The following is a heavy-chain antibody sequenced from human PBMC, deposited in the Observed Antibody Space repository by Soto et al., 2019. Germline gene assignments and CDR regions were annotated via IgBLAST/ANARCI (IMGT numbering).Heavy chain of an antibody. CDR3: AKLQEFTTGITTTRYFDY. D-gene: IGHD3-10*01. Sequence: GGSLRLSCAASGFTFSSYAMSWVRQAPGKGLEWVSAISGSGGSTYYADSVKGRFTISRDNSKNTLYLQMNSLRAEDTAVYYCAKLQEFTTGITTTRYFDYWGQGTLVTVSS. V-gene: IGHV3-23*01. CDR1: GFTFSSYA. J-gene: IGHJ4*02. CDR2: ISGSGGST.